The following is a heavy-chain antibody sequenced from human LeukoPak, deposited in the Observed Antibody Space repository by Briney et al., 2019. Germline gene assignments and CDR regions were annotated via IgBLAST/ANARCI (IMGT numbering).Heavy chain of an antibody. CDR2: IKPDGSEK. J-gene: IGHJ4*02. CDR3: MPGAGY. Sequence: PGGSLRLSCVGSGFTFSSDWMNWVRQAPGKGLEWVANIKPDGSEKYYVDPVKGRFTISRDNAKNSLSLQMNSLRVEDTAVYYCMPGAGYWGQGTLVTVSS. D-gene: IGHD2-8*02. CDR1: GFTFSSDW. V-gene: IGHV3-7*01.